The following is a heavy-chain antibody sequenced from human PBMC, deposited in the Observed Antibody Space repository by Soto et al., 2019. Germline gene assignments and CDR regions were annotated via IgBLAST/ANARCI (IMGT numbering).Heavy chain of an antibody. Sequence: ETLSLTCAVYGGSFSGYYWNWIRQPPGKGLEWIGEIDHSGYTNYNPSLKSRATISVDTSKNQFSLRLTSVTAADTAVYYCARVRDWFDPWGQGTLVTVSS. CDR1: GGSFSGYY. J-gene: IGHJ5*02. V-gene: IGHV4-34*01. D-gene: IGHD3-3*01. CDR3: ARVRDWFDP. CDR2: IDHSGYT.